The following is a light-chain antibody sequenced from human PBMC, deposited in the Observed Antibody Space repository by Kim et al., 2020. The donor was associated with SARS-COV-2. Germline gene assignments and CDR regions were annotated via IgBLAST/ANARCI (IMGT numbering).Light chain of an antibody. Sequence: EIVLTQSPGTLSLSPGGRATLSCRASQSVSSSYLAWYQQKAGQPPRLLIYGASTRATGIPDRFNGGGSGTDFTLTISRLEPEDFALYFCQQYETSPYTFGQGTKLEIK. CDR2: GAS. CDR3: QQYETSPYT. V-gene: IGKV3-20*01. CDR1: QSVSSSY. J-gene: IGKJ2*01.